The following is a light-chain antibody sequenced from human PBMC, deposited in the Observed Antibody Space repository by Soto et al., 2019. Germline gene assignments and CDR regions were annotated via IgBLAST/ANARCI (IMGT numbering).Light chain of an antibody. CDR3: CSYECSYTYVV. V-gene: IGLV2-11*01. CDR2: DVS. J-gene: IGLJ2*01. Sequence: QSALTQPRSVSGSPGQSVTISCTGTSSDVGGYHYVSWYQQHPGKAPKLMIYDVSKRPSGVTDRFSGSKSGNTASLTISGLQAEDEADYYSCSYECSYTYVVFGGGTKLTVL. CDR1: SSDVGGYHY.